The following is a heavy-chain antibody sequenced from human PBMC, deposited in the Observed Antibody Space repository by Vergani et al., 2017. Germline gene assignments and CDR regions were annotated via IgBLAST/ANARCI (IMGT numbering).Heavy chain of an antibody. CDR3: TRDQDSSSWYALYYYYGMDV. Sequence: EVQLVESGGGLVQPGRSLRLSCTASGFTFGDYAMSWVRQAPGKGLEWVGFIRSKAYGGTTEYAASVKGRFTISRDDSKSIAYLQMNSLKTEDTAVYYCTRDQDSSSWYALYYYYGMDVWGQGTTVTVSS. J-gene: IGHJ6*02. CDR1: GFTFGDYA. CDR2: IRSKAYGGTT. D-gene: IGHD6-13*01. V-gene: IGHV3-49*04.